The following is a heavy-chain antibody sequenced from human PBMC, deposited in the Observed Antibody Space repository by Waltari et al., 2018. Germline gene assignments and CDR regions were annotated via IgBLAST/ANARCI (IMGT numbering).Heavy chain of an antibody. CDR2: IIPIFGTA. CDR3: ARDAALDYYDSSGPRGFDP. D-gene: IGHD3-22*01. Sequence: QVQLVQSGAEVKKPGSSVKVSCQASGGTFSSYAISWVRQAPGQGLEWMGGIIPIFGTANYAQKFQGRVTITADESTSTAYMELSSLRSEDTAVYYCARDAALDYYDSSGPRGFDPWGQGTLVTVSS. V-gene: IGHV1-69*01. J-gene: IGHJ5*02. CDR1: GGTFSSYA.